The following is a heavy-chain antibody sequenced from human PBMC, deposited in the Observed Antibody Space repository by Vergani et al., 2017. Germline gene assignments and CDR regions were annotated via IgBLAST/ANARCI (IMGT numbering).Heavy chain of an antibody. Sequence: QITLKESGPTQVKPTQTLTLTCTFSGFSLSTSGVGVGWIRQPPGKVLEWLALIYWDDDKRYSPSLKSRLTITKDTSKNPVFLTMTYMDPVDTATYDCAHSPYSIPGDWFDPWGQGTLVTVSS. CDR2: IYWDDDK. V-gene: IGHV2-5*02. CDR1: GFSLSTSGVG. CDR3: AHSPYSIPGDWFDP. D-gene: IGHD6-13*01. J-gene: IGHJ5*02.